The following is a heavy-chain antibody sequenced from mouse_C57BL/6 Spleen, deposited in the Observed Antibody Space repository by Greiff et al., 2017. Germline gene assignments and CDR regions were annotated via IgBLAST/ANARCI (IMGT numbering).Heavy chain of an antibody. CDR3: ASGLGDYYAMDY. V-gene: IGHV1-80*01. J-gene: IGHJ4*01. CDR1: GYAFSSYW. CDR2: IYPGDGDT. Sequence: VQLQQSGAELVKPGASVKISCKASGYAFSSYWMNWVKQRPGKGLEWIGQIYPGDGDTNYNGKFKGKATLTADKSSSTASRQLSSLTSEDSAVYFCASGLGDYYAMDYWGQGTSVTVSS. D-gene: IGHD3-3*01.